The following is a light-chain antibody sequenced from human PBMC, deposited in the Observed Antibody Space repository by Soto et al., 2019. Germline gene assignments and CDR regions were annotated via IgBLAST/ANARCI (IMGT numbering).Light chain of an antibody. J-gene: IGLJ3*02. CDR2: EDN. V-gene: IGLV6-57*01. CDR3: QCFDSSDQV. CDR1: SGSIASNY. Sequence: NFMLTQPHSVSESPGKTVTISCTRSSGSIASNYVQWYQQRPGSSPTSVIYEDNQRPSGVPDRFSGSIDSSSNSASLTISGLKTEDEADYYCQCFDSSDQVFGGGTKLTVL.